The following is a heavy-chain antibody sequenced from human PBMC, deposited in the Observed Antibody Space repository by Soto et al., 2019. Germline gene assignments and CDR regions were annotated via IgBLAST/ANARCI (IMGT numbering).Heavy chain of an antibody. CDR1: GFTFRNYD. CDR2: ISAAGDP. J-gene: IGHJ6*02. V-gene: IGHV3-13*05. Sequence: EVQLVESGGGLVQPGGSLRLSCEASGFTFRNYDMHWVRQGTGKGLEWVSGISAAGDPDYADSVEGRFTISSENAQNSFFLQMNSLRVGDTAVYYCARTDRDFYGLDVSGQGTTVIVSS. CDR3: ARTDRDFYGLDV.